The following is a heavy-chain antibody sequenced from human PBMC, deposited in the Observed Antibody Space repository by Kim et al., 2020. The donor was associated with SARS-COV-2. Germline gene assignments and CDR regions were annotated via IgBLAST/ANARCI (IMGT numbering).Heavy chain of an antibody. Sequence: SETLSLTCFVSGDSISNYYWSWIRQPPGKRLEWIAWVHPTGRTMYNPPLKSRVTISLDTSQSLFSLTLRSVTAADTAVYYCARHENSGTYPLDTWGQGTLLTVSS. CDR2: VHPTGRT. V-gene: IGHV4-59*08. CDR3: ARHENSGTYPLDT. D-gene: IGHD3-10*01. J-gene: IGHJ5*02. CDR1: GDSISNYY.